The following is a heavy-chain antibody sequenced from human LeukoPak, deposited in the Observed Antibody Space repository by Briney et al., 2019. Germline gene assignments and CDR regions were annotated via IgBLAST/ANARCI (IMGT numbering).Heavy chain of an antibody. V-gene: IGHV3-48*03. J-gene: IGHJ5*02. CDR2: IIGSGTTT. CDR3: VRDRGGEYSGDSLFDP. D-gene: IGHD2/OR15-2a*01. Sequence: PGGSLRLSCAASGFTFSSYEMNWVRQAPGKGLEWLSYIIGSGTTTQYADSVRDRFTISRDNDKNSLYLQMNSLRADDTAVYYCVRDRGGEYSGDSLFDPWGQGTLVTVSS. CDR1: GFTFSSYE.